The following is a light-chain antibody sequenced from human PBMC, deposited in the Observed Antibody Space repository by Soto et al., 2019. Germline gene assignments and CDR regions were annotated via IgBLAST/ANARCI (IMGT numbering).Light chain of an antibody. CDR3: QQRSNWPPIT. V-gene: IGKV3-11*01. CDR2: DAS. Sequence: EIALTQSPATLSLSPGERATLSCRASQSVSSYLARYQQKPGQAPRLLIYDASNRATGIPARFSGSGSGTDFTLTISSIETEDFDVYYCQQRSNWPPITFVQGTRLEIK. CDR1: QSVSSY. J-gene: IGKJ5*01.